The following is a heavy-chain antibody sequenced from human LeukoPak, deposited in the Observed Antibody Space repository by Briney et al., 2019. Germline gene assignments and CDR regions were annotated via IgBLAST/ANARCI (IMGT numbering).Heavy chain of an antibody. CDR2: INSDGSSP. Sequence: PGGSLRLSCAASGFTFSSCWMHWVRQAPGKGLVWVSRINSDGSSPSYADSVKGRFTTSRDNAKNSLYLQMNSLRAEDTAVYYCARARTGFGEFFYWGQGTLVTVSS. J-gene: IGHJ4*02. CDR1: GFTFSSCW. CDR3: ARARTGFGEFFY. D-gene: IGHD3-10*01. V-gene: IGHV3-74*01.